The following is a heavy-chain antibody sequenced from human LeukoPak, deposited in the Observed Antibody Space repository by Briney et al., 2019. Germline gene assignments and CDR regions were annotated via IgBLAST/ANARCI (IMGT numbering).Heavy chain of an antibody. CDR3: ARYSLTNWFDP. D-gene: IGHD4-11*01. V-gene: IGHV4-38-2*02. J-gene: IGHJ5*02. Sequence: SETLSLTCTVSGYSISSAFYWGWIRQPPGKGLEWIGTIYHNGRTYYNPSLKSRVTISVDTSKNQFSLKLSSVTAADTAVYYCARYSLTNWFDPWGQGTLVTVSS. CDR2: IYHNGRT. CDR1: GYSISSAFY.